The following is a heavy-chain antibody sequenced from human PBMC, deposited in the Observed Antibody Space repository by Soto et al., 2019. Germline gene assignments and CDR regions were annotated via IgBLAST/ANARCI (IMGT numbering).Heavy chain of an antibody. CDR3: ARHTPAISISDH. CDR2: IYYSGST. V-gene: IGHV4-39*01. CDR1: GASISSGDYY. D-gene: IGHD2-15*01. Sequence: SETLSLTCNVSGASISSGDYYWSWIRQPPGKGLEWIGSIYYSGSTYYNPSLKSRVTISVDTSKNQFSLKLSSVTAADTAVYYCARHTPAISISDHWGQGTLVTVSS. J-gene: IGHJ4*02.